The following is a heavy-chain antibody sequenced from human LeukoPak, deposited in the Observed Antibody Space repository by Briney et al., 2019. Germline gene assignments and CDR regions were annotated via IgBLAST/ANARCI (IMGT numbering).Heavy chain of an antibody. V-gene: IGHV4-59*01. CDR2: INHSGTT. D-gene: IGHD3-10*01. CDR3: ARGLWFGVPGAFDI. J-gene: IGHJ3*02. CDR1: GGSISGYY. Sequence: SETLSLTCTVSGGSISGYYWTWIRQPPGKRLEWIGYINHSGTTNYNPSLKSRVTMSVDTSKNQFSLRLTSVTAADTAVYYCARGLWFGVPGAFDIWGRGTMVTVSS.